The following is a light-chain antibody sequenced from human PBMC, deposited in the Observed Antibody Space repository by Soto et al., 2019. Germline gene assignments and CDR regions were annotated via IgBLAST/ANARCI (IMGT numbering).Light chain of an antibody. J-gene: IGKJ4*01. CDR3: QQSYVTPLT. Sequence: DIQMTQSPPSLSASVGDRVTITCRASQTIDTFVNWYQHKPGRAPKLLIFAASTLHSGVPSRVSGSGSGTDFTIPITSLQPEDFATYYCQQSYVTPLTFGGGTKVEIK. CDR2: AAS. CDR1: QTIDTF. V-gene: IGKV1-39*01.